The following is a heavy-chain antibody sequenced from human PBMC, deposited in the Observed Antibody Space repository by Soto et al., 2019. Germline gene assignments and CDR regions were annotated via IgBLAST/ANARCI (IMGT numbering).Heavy chain of an antibody. CDR2: INPNSGGT. CDR1: GYTFTGYY. V-gene: IGHV1-2*02. D-gene: IGHD6-19*01. Sequence: AASVKVSCKASGYTFTGYYMHWVRQAPGQGLEWMGWINPNSGGTNYAQKFQGRVTMTRDTSISTAYMELSRLRSDDTAAYYCARPSFVEYRSGTLSYWGQGTVVTVYS. CDR3: ARPSFVEYRSGTLSY. J-gene: IGHJ4*02.